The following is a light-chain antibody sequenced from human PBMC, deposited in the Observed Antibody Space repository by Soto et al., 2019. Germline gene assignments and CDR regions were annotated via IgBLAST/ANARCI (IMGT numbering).Light chain of an antibody. CDR3: HQYNSFSPP. Sequence: DIQMTQSPSTLSASVGDRATITCRASQSISSWLAWYQQKPGKAPKVLIYDASSLESVVPSRFSGSGSGTEFTRPVIILEPADFETWYCHQYNSFSPPFGSGDKVPIK. CDR2: DAS. J-gene: IGKJ3*01. CDR1: QSISSW. V-gene: IGKV1-5*01.